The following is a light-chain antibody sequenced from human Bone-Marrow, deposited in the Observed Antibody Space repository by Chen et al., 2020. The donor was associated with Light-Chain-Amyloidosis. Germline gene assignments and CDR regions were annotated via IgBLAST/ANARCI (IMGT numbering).Light chain of an antibody. CDR3: QVWDSGSDRPV. CDR1: NIGATS. Sequence: SYVLTQPSSVPVAPGQTATIACGGNNIGATSVHWYQEKPGHAPLLVGYDVSDRPSGSPGRVAGSKSANTATLTSSRVEAGDEADYCGQVWDSGSDRPVFGGGTKLTVL. V-gene: IGLV3-21*02. CDR2: DVS. J-gene: IGLJ3*02.